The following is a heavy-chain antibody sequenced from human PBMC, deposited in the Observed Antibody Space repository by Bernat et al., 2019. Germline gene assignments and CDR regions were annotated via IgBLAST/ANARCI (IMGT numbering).Heavy chain of an antibody. CDR3: ARGNYGSFSAAFDI. Sequence: EVQLVESGGGLVQPGGSLRLSCAASGFTVSSNYMSWVRQAPGKGLEWVSVIYSGGSTYYADSVKGRFTISRHNSKNTLYLQMNSLRAEDTAVYYCARGNYGSFSAAFDIWGKGTMVTVSS. J-gene: IGHJ3*02. V-gene: IGHV3-53*04. CDR1: GFTVSSNY. D-gene: IGHD3-10*01. CDR2: IYSGGST.